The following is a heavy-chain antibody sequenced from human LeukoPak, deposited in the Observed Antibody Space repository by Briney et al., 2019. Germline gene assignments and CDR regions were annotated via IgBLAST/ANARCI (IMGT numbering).Heavy chain of an antibody. CDR1: GFTFSNYE. CDR2: ISGSGSTI. D-gene: IGHD3-10*01. V-gene: IGHV3-48*03. Sequence: GGSLRLSCAASGFTFSNYEINWVRQAPGKGLEWVSYISGSGSTIYYADSVKGRFTISRDNVRNSLYLQMDSLRAADTAVYYCARFRPSYGLGSYGGNFDLWGRGTLAIVSS. J-gene: IGHJ2*01. CDR3: ARFRPSYGLGSYGGNFDL.